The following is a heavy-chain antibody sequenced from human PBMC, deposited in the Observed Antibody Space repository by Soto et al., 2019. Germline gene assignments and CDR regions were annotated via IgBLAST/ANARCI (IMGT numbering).Heavy chain of an antibody. CDR3: ARELDGGVGWFDP. CDR2: IYYSGST. Sequence: SETLSLTCTVSGGSISSGDYYWSWIRQPPGKGLEWIGYIYYSGSTYYNPSLKSRVTISVDTSKNQFSLKLSSVTAADTAVYYCARELDGGVGWFDPWGQGTLVTVSS. J-gene: IGHJ5*02. D-gene: IGHD1-1*01. V-gene: IGHV4-30-4*01. CDR1: GGSISSGDYY.